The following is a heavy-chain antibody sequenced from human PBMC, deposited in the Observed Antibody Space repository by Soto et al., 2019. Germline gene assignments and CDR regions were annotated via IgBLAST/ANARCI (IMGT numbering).Heavy chain of an antibody. D-gene: IGHD2-21*02. V-gene: IGHV4-38-2*01. J-gene: IGHJ5*02. CDR2: IYHSGST. CDR3: ARVGPYCGGDCYSPPP. CDR1: GYSIRNGYY. Sequence: SETLSLTCAVSGYSIRNGYYWGWIRQPPGKGLEWIGTIYHSGSTYYNPSLKSRVTISVDASENHFSLKLSSVTTADTAVYYCARVGPYCGGDCYSPPPWGQGTLVTVSS.